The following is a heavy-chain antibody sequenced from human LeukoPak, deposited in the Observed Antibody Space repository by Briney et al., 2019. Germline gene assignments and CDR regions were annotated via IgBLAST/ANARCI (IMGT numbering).Heavy chain of an antibody. D-gene: IGHD5-18*01. CDR2: ISSSSSYI. Sequence: GGSLRLSCAASGFTFSSYTMNWVRQAPGKGLEWASSISSSSSYIYYADSVEGRFTISRDNAKNSLYLQMNSLRAEDTAVYYCASSLVAGYYYYNYYYMDVWGKGTTVTVSS. J-gene: IGHJ6*03. CDR1: GFTFSSYT. V-gene: IGHV3-21*01. CDR3: ASSLVAGYYYYNYYYMDV.